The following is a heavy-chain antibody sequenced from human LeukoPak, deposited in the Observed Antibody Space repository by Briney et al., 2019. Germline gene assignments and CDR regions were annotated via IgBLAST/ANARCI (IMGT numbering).Heavy chain of an antibody. CDR2: FDPENDER. Sequence: ASVKVSCKVSGHTLSELPMYWVRQAPGKGLEWMGGFDPENDERIYAHNFRNRFTMTEDTSTDTAYMELTTLTSEDTAVYYCATEMTSIVLDSWGQGTLVTVSS. D-gene: IGHD5-24*01. V-gene: IGHV1-24*01. CDR3: ATEMTSIVLDS. J-gene: IGHJ4*02. CDR1: GHTLSELP.